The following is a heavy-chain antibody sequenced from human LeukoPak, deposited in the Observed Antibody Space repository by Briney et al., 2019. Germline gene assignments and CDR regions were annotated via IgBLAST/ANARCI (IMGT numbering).Heavy chain of an antibody. CDR3: ARKFLGSRGYYFDY. CDR2: MNPNSRNT. D-gene: IGHD3-10*01. V-gene: IGHV1-8*01. CDR1: GYPFTTYD. J-gene: IGHJ4*02. Sequence: ASVKVSCKASGYPFTTYDINWARQAPGQGLEWMGWMNPNSRNTGYAQRFQGRVTMTRSTSISTAYMELSSLRSEDTAVYYCARKFLGSRGYYFDYWGQGTLVTVSS.